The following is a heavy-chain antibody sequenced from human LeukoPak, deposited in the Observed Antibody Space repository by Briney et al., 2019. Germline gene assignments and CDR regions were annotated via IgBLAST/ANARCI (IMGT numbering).Heavy chain of an antibody. J-gene: IGHJ4*02. D-gene: IGHD6-6*01. Sequence: GGSLRLSCAASGFTFSSYSMNWVRQAPGKGLEWVSYISSSSSTIYYADSVKGRFTISRDNAKNSLYLQMNSLRAEDTAVYYCARDATVFSSSRVYYFDYWGQGTLVTVSS. CDR2: ISSSSSTI. V-gene: IGHV3-48*01. CDR3: ARDATVFSSSRVYYFDY. CDR1: GFTFSSYS.